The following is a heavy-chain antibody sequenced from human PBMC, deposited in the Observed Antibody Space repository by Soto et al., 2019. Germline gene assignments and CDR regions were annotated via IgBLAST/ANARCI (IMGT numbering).Heavy chain of an antibody. Sequence: QPGGSLRLSCAASGFTFSSYAMSWVRQAPGKGLEWVSAISGSGGSTYYADSVKGRFTISRDNSKNTLYLQMNSLRAEDTAVYYCARYRLAPDLSDFDYWGQGPLVTGSS. V-gene: IGHV3-23*01. CDR1: GFTFSSYA. CDR3: ARYRLAPDLSDFDY. D-gene: IGHD2-2*01. J-gene: IGHJ4*02. CDR2: ISGSGGST.